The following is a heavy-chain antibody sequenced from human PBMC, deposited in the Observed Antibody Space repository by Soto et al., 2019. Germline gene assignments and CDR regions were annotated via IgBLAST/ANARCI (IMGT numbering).Heavy chain of an antibody. V-gene: IGHV5-51*01. D-gene: IGHD6-6*01. CDR2: IYPGDSDT. Sequence: GESLKISCKGSGYSFTSYWIGWVRQMPGKGLEWMGIIYPGDSDTRYSPSFQGQVTISADKSISTAYLQWSSLKASDTAMYYCARLGRQRYYYYGMDVWGQGTTVTVSS. CDR3: ARLGRQRYYYYGMDV. J-gene: IGHJ6*02. CDR1: GYSFTSYW.